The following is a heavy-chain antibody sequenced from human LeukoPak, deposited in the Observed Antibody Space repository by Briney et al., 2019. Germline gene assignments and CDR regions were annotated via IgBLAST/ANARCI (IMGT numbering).Heavy chain of an antibody. J-gene: IGHJ4*02. Sequence: GGSLRLSCAASGFTFSSYAMHWVRQAPGKGLEWVAVISYDGSNKYYVDSVKGRFTISRDNSKNTLYLQMNSLRAEDTAVYYCARRFSSSTLDYWGQGTLVTVSS. D-gene: IGHD6-6*01. CDR1: GFTFSSYA. V-gene: IGHV3-30*04. CDR3: ARRFSSSTLDY. CDR2: ISYDGSNK.